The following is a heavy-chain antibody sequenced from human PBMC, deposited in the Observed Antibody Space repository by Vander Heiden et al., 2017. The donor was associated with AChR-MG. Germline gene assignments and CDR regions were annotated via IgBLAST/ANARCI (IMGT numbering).Heavy chain of an antibody. CDR1: GFTFSSYG. J-gene: IGHJ5*02. D-gene: IGHD1-26*01. CDR3: AKVGIVGAFDP. Sequence: QVQLVESGGGVVQPGRSLRLSCAASGFTFSSYGMHWVRQAPGKGLEWVAVISYDGSNKYYADSVKGRFTISRDNSKNTLYLQMNSLRAEDTAVYYCAKVGIVGAFDPWGQGTLVTVSS. V-gene: IGHV3-30*18. CDR2: ISYDGSNK.